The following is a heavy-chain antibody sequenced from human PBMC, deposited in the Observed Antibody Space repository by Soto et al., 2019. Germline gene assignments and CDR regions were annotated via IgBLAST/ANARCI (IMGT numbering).Heavy chain of an antibody. CDR1: GFTFSGYG. CDR2: ISYDGSNK. CDR3: AKGLVGYVFGVQDYHYGMDV. V-gene: IGHV3-30*18. Sequence: QVQLVESGGGGVQPGTSVRLSCAASGFTFSGYGMHWVRQAPGKGLEWVAAISYDGSNKHYADSVKGRFTISRDNSKNTRYLQMNGRRGEDMAVYHCAKGLVGYVFGVQDYHYGMDVWGQGTTVTVSS. J-gene: IGHJ6*01. D-gene: IGHD2-8*02.